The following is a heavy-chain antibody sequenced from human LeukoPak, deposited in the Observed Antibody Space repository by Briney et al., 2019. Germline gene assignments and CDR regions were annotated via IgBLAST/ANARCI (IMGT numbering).Heavy chain of an antibody. CDR3: TRAPSNSCFDY. V-gene: IGHV3-49*04. CDR2: IRSKAYGGTT. J-gene: IGHJ4*02. CDR1: GFTFGDYA. D-gene: IGHD2-15*01. Sequence: PGGSLRFSCTASGFTFGDYAMSWVRQAPGKGLEWVGFIRSKAYGGTTEYAASVKGRFTISRDDSKSIAYLQMNSLKTEDTAVYYCTRAPSNSCFDYWGQGTLVTVSS.